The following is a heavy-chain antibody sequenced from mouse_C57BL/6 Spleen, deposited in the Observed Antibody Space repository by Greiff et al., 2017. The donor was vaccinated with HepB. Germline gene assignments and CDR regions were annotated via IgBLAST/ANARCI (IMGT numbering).Heavy chain of an antibody. CDR2: IDPSDSYT. CDR3: ASYYSNYVVY. CDR1: GYTFTSYW. J-gene: IGHJ2*01. Sequence: VQLQQPGAELVKPGASVKLSCKASGYTFTSYWMQWVKQRPGQGLEWIGEIDPSDSYTNYNQKFKGKATLTVDTSSSTAYMQLSSLTSEDSAVYYGASYYSNYVVYWGEGTTLTVSS. D-gene: IGHD2-5*01. V-gene: IGHV1-50*01.